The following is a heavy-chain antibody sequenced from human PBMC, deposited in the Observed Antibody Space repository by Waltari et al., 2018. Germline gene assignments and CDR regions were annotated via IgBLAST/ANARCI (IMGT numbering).Heavy chain of an antibody. J-gene: IGHJ4*02. Sequence: QVQLQESGPGLVKPSETLSLTCTVSGGSISSYYWSWIRQPPGKGLEWIGYIYYSGSTNYNPSLKSRVTISVDTCKNQFSLKLSSVTAADTAVYYCARFSSSSYYFDYWGQGTLVTVSS. CDR1: GGSISSYY. D-gene: IGHD6-13*01. CDR2: IYYSGST. CDR3: ARFSSSSYYFDY. V-gene: IGHV4-59*01.